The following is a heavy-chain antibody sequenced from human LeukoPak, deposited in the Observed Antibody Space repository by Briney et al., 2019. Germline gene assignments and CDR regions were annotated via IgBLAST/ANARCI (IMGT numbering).Heavy chain of an antibody. CDR2: IYTSGST. CDR3: ARSLRYGDYEKGYYFDY. J-gene: IGHJ4*02. D-gene: IGHD4-17*01. CDR1: GGSISRGSYY. Sequence: SQTLSLTCTVSGGSISRGSYYWSWIRQPAGKGLEWIGRIYTSGSTNYNPSLKSRVTISVDTSKNQFSLKLSSVTAADTAVYYCARSLRYGDYEKGYYFDYWGQGTLVTVSS. V-gene: IGHV4-61*02.